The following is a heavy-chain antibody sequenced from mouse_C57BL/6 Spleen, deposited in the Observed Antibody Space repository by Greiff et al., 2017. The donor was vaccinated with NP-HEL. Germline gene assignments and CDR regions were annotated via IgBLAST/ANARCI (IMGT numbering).Heavy chain of an antibody. D-gene: IGHD1-1*01. CDR1: GYTFTSYG. V-gene: IGHV1-81*01. J-gene: IGHJ2*01. CDR3: ASPYYGSSSGY. CDR2: IYPRSGNT. Sequence: VKLVESGAELARPGASVKLSCKASGYTFTSYGISWVKQRTGQGLEWIGEIYPRSGNTYYNEKFKGKATLTADKSSSTAYMELRSLTSEDSAVYFCASPYYGSSSGYWGQGTTLTVSS.